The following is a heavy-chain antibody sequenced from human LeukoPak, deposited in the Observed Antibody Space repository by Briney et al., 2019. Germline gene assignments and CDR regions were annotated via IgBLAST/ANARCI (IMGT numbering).Heavy chain of an antibody. V-gene: IGHV1-2*02. D-gene: IGHD6-19*01. Sequence: ASVKVSCKASGYTFTGYYMHWVRQAPGQGLEWMGWINPNSGGTNYAQKFQGRVTMTRDTSISTAYMELSRLRSGDTAVYYCARGNIAVAPYYYYYYMDVWGKGTTVTVSS. CDR2: INPNSGGT. CDR3: ARGNIAVAPYYYYYYMDV. CDR1: GYTFTGYY. J-gene: IGHJ6*03.